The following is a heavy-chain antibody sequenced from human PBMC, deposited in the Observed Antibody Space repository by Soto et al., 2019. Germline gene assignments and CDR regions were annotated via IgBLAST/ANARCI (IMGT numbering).Heavy chain of an antibody. CDR3: ARERSRALDY. J-gene: IGHJ4*02. Sequence: HPGGSLRLSCAASGFTFSSYWLTWVRQAPGKGPEWVANIKEDGSQTYYLDSVKGRFTISRDNAKNSLYLQMNSLRGEDTAVYYCARERSRALDYWGQGSLVTVSS. D-gene: IGHD3-10*01. CDR1: GFTFSSYW. V-gene: IGHV3-7*01. CDR2: IKEDGSQT.